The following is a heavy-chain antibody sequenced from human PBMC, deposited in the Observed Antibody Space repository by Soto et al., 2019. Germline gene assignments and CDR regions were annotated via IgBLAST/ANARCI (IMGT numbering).Heavy chain of an antibody. J-gene: IGHJ5*02. V-gene: IGHV1-46*01. CDR1: GYTFTSYY. CDR3: ARDYYDSSGSTPHNWFDP. Sequence: ASVKVSCKASGYTFTSYYMHWVRQAPGQGLEWMGIINPSGGSTSYAQKFQGRVTMTRDTSTSTVYMELSSLRSEDTAEYYCARDYYDSSGSTPHNWFDPWGQGTLVTVS. CDR2: INPSGGST. D-gene: IGHD3-22*01.